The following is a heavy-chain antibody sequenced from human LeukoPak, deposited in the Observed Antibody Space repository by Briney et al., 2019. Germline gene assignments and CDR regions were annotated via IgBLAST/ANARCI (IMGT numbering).Heavy chain of an antibody. Sequence: GGSLRLSCAASGFTFSSYWMSWVRQAPGKGLEWVANIKQDGSEKYYVDSVKGRFTISRDNAKNSLYLQMNSLRAEDTAVYYCARGKIYDSSGYYRAFDIWGQGTMVTVSS. J-gene: IGHJ3*02. V-gene: IGHV3-7*01. D-gene: IGHD3-22*01. CDR2: IKQDGSEK. CDR3: ARGKIYDSSGYYRAFDI. CDR1: GFTFSSYW.